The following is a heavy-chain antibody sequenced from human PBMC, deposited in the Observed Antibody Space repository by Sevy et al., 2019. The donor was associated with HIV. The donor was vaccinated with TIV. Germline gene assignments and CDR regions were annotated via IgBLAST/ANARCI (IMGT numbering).Heavy chain of an antibody. Sequence: ASVKVSCKASGGTFSSYAISWVRQAPGQGLEWMGGIIPIFRTANYAQKFQGRVTITADESTSTAYMELSSLRSEDTVVYYRASAKGLYYYVCSRYYLPFDPWGQGTLVTVSS. D-gene: IGHD3-22*01. CDR3: ASAKGLYYYVCSRYYLPFDP. CDR2: IIPIFRTA. J-gene: IGHJ5*02. V-gene: IGHV1-69*13. CDR1: GGTFSSYA.